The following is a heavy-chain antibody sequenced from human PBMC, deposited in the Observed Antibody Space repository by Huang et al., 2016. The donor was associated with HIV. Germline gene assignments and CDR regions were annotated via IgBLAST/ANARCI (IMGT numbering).Heavy chain of an antibody. V-gene: IGHV3-30*02. CDR3: VKERGSSRARSSFDF. CDR2: IRYDGNND. CDR1: GFPFSAYG. D-gene: IGHD6-13*01. J-gene: IGHJ3*01. Sequence: QVRLVESGGGVVQPGASLTLSCSASGFPFSAYGMDWVRQATGKGMEWVSCIRYDGNNDYLIGSVKGRFTISRDNANNTLYLRMNSLRPEDTAVYYCVKERGSSRARSSFDFWGQGTSVIVSS.